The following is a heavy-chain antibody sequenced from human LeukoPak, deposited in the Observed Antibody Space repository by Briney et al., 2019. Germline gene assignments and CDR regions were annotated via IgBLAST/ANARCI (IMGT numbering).Heavy chain of an antibody. CDR2: IYHSGST. CDR3: ARLKGYYIDF. V-gene: IGHV4-39*02. CDR1: GDSVSSSSYY. J-gene: IGHJ4*02. Sequence: SETLSLTCSVSGDSVSSSSYYWGWIRQPPGKGLEDIGCIYHSGSTFYNPSLESRVTISVDTSENHFSLKLSSVTAADTAVYYCARLKGYYIDFWGQGTLVTASS.